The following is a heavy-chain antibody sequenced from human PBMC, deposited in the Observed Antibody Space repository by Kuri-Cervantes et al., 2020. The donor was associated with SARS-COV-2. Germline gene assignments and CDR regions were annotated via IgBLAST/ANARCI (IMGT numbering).Heavy chain of an antibody. D-gene: IGHD2-2*01. J-gene: IGHJ4*02. Sequence: ASVKVSCKASGYTFTSYAMHWVRQAPGQRLEWMGWINAGNGNTKYSQKFQGRVTITRGTSASTAYMELSSLRSEDTAVYYCARTYCSSTSCSPGDYWGQGTLVTVSS. CDR3: ARTYCSSTSCSPGDY. CDR2: INAGNGNT. V-gene: IGHV1-3*01. CDR1: GYTFTSYA.